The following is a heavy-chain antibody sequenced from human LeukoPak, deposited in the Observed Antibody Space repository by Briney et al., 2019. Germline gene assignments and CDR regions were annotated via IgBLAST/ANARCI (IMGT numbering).Heavy chain of an antibody. V-gene: IGHV3-23*01. CDR2: ISGSGGST. CDR1: GFTFSSNY. J-gene: IGHJ4*02. CDR3: AKYSGYDYPLLFDY. Sequence: GGSLRLSCAASGFTFSSNYMSWVRQAPGKGLEWVSAISGSGGSTYYADSVKGRFTISRDNSKNTLYLQMNSLRAEDTAVYYCAKYSGYDYPLLFDYWGQGTLVTVSS. D-gene: IGHD5-12*01.